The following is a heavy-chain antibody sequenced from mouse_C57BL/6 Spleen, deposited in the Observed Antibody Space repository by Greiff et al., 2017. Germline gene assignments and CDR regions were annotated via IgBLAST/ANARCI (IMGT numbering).Heavy chain of an antibody. J-gene: IGHJ4*01. CDR3: ARRYYDYDGDYYAMDY. V-gene: IGHV1-80*01. D-gene: IGHD2-4*01. CDR2: IYPGDGDT. CDR1: GYAFSSYW. Sequence: SGAELVKPGASVKISCKASGYAFSSYWMNWVKQRPGKGLEWIGQIYPGDGDTNYNGKFKGKATLTADKSSSTAYMQLSSLTSEDSAVYFCARRYYDYDGDYYAMDYWGQGTSVTVSS.